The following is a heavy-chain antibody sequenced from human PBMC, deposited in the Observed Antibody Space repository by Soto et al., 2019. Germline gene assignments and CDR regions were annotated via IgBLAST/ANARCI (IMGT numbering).Heavy chain of an antibody. CDR1: GGSIRSGGYN. D-gene: IGHD7-27*01. J-gene: IGHJ1*01. Sequence: QVQLRESGPGLVKPSQTLSLTCTVSGGSIRSGGYNWSWIRQLPGNGLEWIGYIFHTGNTYYNPSLTSRVTISVDTSQNQFSLRLSSVTAADTALYYCARDVGKLITPAQWGQGVLVTVSS. CDR2: IFHTGNT. V-gene: IGHV4-31*03. CDR3: ARDVGKLITPAQ.